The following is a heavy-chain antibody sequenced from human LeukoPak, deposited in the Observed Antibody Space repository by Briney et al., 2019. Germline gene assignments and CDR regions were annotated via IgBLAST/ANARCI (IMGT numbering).Heavy chain of an antibody. CDR3: ARDWGRLGELLP. Sequence: PGGSLRLSCAASGFTFSSYWVSWVRQAPGKGLEWVANIKQDGSEKYYVDSVKGRFTISRDNAKNSLYLQMNSLRAEDTAVYYCARDWGRLGELLPWGQGTLVPVSS. CDR1: GFTFSSYW. CDR2: IKQDGSEK. D-gene: IGHD3-16*01. J-gene: IGHJ5*02. V-gene: IGHV3-7*01.